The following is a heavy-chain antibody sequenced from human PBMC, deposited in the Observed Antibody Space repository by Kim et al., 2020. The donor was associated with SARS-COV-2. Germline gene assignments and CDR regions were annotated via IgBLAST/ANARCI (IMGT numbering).Heavy chain of an antibody. Sequence: GGSLRLSCVASGFTFSSYAMSWVRQAPGKGLEWVANIKQDGSEKYYIDSVKGRITISRDNAKNLMYLQMSGLRAEDTAVYYCARDNRGTWVDPWGQGTL. CDR1: GFTFSSYA. J-gene: IGHJ5*02. D-gene: IGHD3-16*01. V-gene: IGHV3-7*01. CDR3: ARDNRGTWVDP. CDR2: IKQDGSEK.